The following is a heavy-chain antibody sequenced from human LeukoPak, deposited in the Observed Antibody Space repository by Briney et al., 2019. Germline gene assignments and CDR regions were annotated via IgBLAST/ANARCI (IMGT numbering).Heavy chain of an antibody. Sequence: GGSLRLSCAASGFTLSAYVMHWVRQAPGKGLEWVAVILLDENSSYYVDSVKGRFTISRDNSKKMLYLQMNSLRAEDTAVYYCARGSSGYNFNYYYYMDVWGKGTAVTVSS. D-gene: IGHD5-24*01. CDR2: ILLDENSS. V-gene: IGHV3-30*03. CDR1: GFTLSAYV. CDR3: ARGSSGYNFNYYYYMDV. J-gene: IGHJ6*03.